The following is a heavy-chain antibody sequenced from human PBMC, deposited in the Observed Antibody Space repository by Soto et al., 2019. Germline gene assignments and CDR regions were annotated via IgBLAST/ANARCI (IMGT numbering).Heavy chain of an antibody. CDR2: INHSGST. CDR1: GGSFSCYY. D-gene: IGHD3-10*01. Sequence: SLTCAVYGGSFSCYYWSWIRQPPGKGLEWIGEINHSGSTNYNPSLKSRVTISVETSKNQFSLKLSSVTAADTAVYYCASQNYYGSGSYYQYVGPGGMDVWGQGTTVTVSS. J-gene: IGHJ6*02. CDR3: ASQNYYGSGSYYQYVGPGGMDV. V-gene: IGHV4-34*01.